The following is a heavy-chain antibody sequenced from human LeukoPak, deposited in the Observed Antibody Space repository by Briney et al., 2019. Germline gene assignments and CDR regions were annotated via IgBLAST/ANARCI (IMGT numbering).Heavy chain of an antibody. Sequence: GGSLRLYCAASVFTCNNAWMSWVRQAPGKGLEWVGHIKSKTEGGTTDYAAPVKGKFTISRDDSRNTLYLQVNSLKTEDTVVYYCTTDRARDGYNYFDFWGQGTLVTVSS. D-gene: IGHD5-24*01. CDR1: VFTCNNAW. J-gene: IGHJ4*02. CDR3: TTDRARDGYNYFDF. CDR2: IKSKTEGGTT. V-gene: IGHV3-15*01.